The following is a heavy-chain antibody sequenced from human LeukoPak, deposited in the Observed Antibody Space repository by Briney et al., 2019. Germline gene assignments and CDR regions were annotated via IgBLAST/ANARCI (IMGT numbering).Heavy chain of an antibody. Sequence: SETLSLTCTVSGGSISSYYWSWIRQPAGKGLEWIGRIYSSGSTNYNPSLKSRVTMSVDTSKNQFSLKLSSVTAADTAVYYCASGRSGDCSGGSCYSFRYYYYYMDVWGKGTTVTISS. D-gene: IGHD2-15*01. J-gene: IGHJ6*03. CDR1: GGSISSYY. V-gene: IGHV4-4*07. CDR3: ASGRSGDCSGGSCYSFRYYYYYMDV. CDR2: IYSSGST.